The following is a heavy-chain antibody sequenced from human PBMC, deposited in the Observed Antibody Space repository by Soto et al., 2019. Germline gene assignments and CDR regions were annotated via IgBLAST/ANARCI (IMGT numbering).Heavy chain of an antibody. Sequence: QVQLVESGGGLVKPGGSLRLSCAASGFTFSDYYMSWIRQAPGNGLEWVSYISSSSSYTNYADSVKGRFTISRDNAKNSLYMQMNSLRAEDTAVYYCARIGYCSSTSCRPPYYYYGMDVWGQGTTVTVSS. V-gene: IGHV3-11*05. J-gene: IGHJ6*02. D-gene: IGHD2-2*01. CDR2: ISSSSSYT. CDR3: ARIGYCSSTSCRPPYYYYGMDV. CDR1: GFTFSDYY.